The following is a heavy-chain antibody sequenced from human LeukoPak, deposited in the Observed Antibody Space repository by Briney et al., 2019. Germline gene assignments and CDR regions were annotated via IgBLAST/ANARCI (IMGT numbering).Heavy chain of an antibody. D-gene: IGHD3-22*01. J-gene: IGHJ6*03. CDR3: ARSRYYYDSSGPGNYYYYMDV. V-gene: IGHV4-59*01. CDR2: IYYSGST. CDR1: GGSISSYY. Sequence: SETLSLTCTVSGGSISSYYWSWIRQPPGKGLEWMGYIYYSGSTNYNPSLKSRVTISVDTSKNQVSLKLSSVTAADTAVYYCARSRYYYDSSGPGNYYYYMDVWGKGTTGTVSS.